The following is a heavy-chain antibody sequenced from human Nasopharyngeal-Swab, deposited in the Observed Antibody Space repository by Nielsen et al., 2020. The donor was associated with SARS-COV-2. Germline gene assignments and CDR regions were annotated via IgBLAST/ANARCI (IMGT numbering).Heavy chain of an antibody. CDR3: AGHRWFGELTNNWFDP. J-gene: IGHJ5*02. Sequence: SETLSLTCTVSGDSVISTSYWAWIRQPPGKGLEWIGTIHYSGTTYYNPSLKSRVTISGDTSKNQFSLKLSSVVAADTAVHYCAGHRWFGELTNNWFDPWGQGTLVTVSS. V-gene: IGHV4-39*01. CDR1: GDSVISTSY. D-gene: IGHD3-10*01. CDR2: IHYSGTT.